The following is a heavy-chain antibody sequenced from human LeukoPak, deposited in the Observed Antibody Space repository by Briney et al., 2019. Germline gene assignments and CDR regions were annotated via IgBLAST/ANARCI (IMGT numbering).Heavy chain of an antibody. D-gene: IGHD3-22*01. CDR2: TYYSGST. Sequence: PSQTLSLTCTVSGVSISSGGYYWSWIRQHPGKGLEWIGYTYYSGSTYYNPSLKSRVTISVDTSKNQFSLKLSSVTAADTAVYYCARGSLTYYDSSGYYYRAFDIWGQGTMVTVSS. J-gene: IGHJ3*02. CDR3: ARGSLTYYDSSGYYYRAFDI. CDR1: GVSISSGGYY. V-gene: IGHV4-31*03.